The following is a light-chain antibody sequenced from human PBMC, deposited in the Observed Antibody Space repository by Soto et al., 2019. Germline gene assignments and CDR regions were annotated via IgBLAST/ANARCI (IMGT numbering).Light chain of an antibody. CDR3: GSWDSSLSAYV. CDR2: DDN. CDR1: SSNIGGNS. Sequence: QSVLTQPPSVSAAPGQKVTISCSRSSSNIGGNSVSWYQQLPGTPPKLLIYDDNKRPSGIPDRFSGSKSGTSATLGITGFQTVDEADYYCGSWDSSLSAYVFGTGTKVTVL. J-gene: IGLJ1*01. V-gene: IGLV1-51*01.